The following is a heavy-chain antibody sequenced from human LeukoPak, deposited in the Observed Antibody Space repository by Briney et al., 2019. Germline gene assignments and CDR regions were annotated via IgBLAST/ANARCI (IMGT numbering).Heavy chain of an antibody. V-gene: IGHV3-74*01. Sequence: PGGSLRLSCAASGFTFSSYWMHWVRQAPGKGLVWVSRINSDGSSTSYADSVKGRFTISRDNAKNSLYLQMNSLRAEDTALYYCARDSSRLLWFGELLYGTYYFDYWGQGTLVTVSS. CDR1: GFTFSSYW. CDR3: ARDSSRLLWFGELLYGTYYFDY. CDR2: INSDGSST. J-gene: IGHJ4*02. D-gene: IGHD3-10*01.